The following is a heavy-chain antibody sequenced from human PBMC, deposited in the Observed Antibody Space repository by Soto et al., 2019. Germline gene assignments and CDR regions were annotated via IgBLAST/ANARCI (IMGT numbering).Heavy chain of an antibody. D-gene: IGHD6-6*01. J-gene: IGHJ4*02. Sequence: PRASVKVSCKASGGTFSSYAISWVRQAPGQGLEWMGGIIPIFGTANYAQKFQGRVTITADESTSTAYMELSSLRSEDTAVYYCARATLQGFEYSSSSRDQGDYWGQGTLVTVSS. CDR3: ARATLQGFEYSSSSRDQGDY. V-gene: IGHV1-69*13. CDR2: IIPIFGTA. CDR1: GGTFSSYA.